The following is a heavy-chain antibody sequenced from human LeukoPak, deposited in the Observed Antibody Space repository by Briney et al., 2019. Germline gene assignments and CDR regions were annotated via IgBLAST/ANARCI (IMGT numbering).Heavy chain of an antibody. CDR2: IDPRDSCS. Sequence: GESLKISCKGSGYSFTTYRISWVRQMPGKGLEWMGTIDPRDSCSNYSPSFQGHVTISADKSISTASLQWSSLKASDTAMYYCARHGGGFDYWGQGTLVTVSS. J-gene: IGHJ4*02. CDR3: ARHGGGFDY. CDR1: GYSFTTYR. D-gene: IGHD3-10*01. V-gene: IGHV5-10-1*01.